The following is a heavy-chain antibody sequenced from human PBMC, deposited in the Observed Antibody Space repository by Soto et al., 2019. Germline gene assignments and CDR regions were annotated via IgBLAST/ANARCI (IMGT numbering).Heavy chain of an antibody. CDR3: AKDAYSRSWYWYYYYYGMDV. V-gene: IGHV3-23*01. CDR1: GFTFSSYA. Sequence: LRLSCAASGFTFSSYAMSWVRQAPGKGLEWVSAISGSGGSTYYADSVKGRFTISRDNSKNTLYLQMNSLRAEDTAVYYCAKDAYSRSWYWYYYYYGMDVWGQGTTVTVYS. CDR2: ISGSGGST. D-gene: IGHD6-13*01. J-gene: IGHJ6*02.